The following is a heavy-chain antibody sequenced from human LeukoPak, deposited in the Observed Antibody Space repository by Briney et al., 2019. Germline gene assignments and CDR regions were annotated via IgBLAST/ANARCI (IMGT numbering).Heavy chain of an antibody. D-gene: IGHD2-2*01. Sequence: PSQTLSLTCTVSGGSISSGGYYWSWIRQHPGKGLEWIGYIHYNGNTYYNPSLKSRVTISVDTSKNQFSLKLRSVTAADTAVYYCVRRVRPAASLDYWGQGTLVTVSS. CDR3: VRRVRPAASLDY. CDR1: GGSISSGGYY. CDR2: IHYNGNT. J-gene: IGHJ4*02. V-gene: IGHV4-31*03.